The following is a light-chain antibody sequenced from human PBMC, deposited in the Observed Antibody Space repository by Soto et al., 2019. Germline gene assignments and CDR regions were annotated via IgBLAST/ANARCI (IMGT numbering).Light chain of an antibody. J-gene: IGKJ4*01. CDR2: HAS. Sequence: DIQMTQSPSTLPASVGDRVTITCRAIQSISNWLAWYQQKPGTAPKVLIYHASNLQSGVPSRFSGSRSGTEFTLTIRRLQPDDYATYYCQQYNSYSPLTFGGGSKVDIK. CDR1: QSISNW. V-gene: IGKV1-5*01. CDR3: QQYNSYSPLT.